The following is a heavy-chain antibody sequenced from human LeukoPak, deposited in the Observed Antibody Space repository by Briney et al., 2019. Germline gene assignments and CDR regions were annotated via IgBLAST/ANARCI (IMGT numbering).Heavy chain of an antibody. D-gene: IGHD6-13*01. V-gene: IGHV3-53*01. J-gene: IGHJ4*02. CDR2: IDTVGNT. Sequence: GGTLRLSCAASGLTVSTKYLSWVRQAPGKGLEWVSLIDTVGNTYYADSVKGRFTISRDNAKNSLYLQMNSLRAEDTAVYYCARAGSSSWYGYWGQGTLVTVSS. CDR3: ARAGSSSWYGY. CDR1: GLTVSTKY.